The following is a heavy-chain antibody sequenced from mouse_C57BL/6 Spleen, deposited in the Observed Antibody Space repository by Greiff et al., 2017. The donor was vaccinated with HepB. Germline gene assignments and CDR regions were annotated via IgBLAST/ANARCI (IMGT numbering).Heavy chain of an antibody. J-gene: IGHJ1*03. Sequence: QVHVKQSGAELVRPGASVKLSCKASGYTFTDYYINWVKQRPGQGLEWIARIYPGSGNTYYNEKFKGKATLTAEKSSSTAYMQLSSLTSEDSAVSFCARDHYYGSSYGYFDVWGTGTTVTVSS. D-gene: IGHD1-1*01. V-gene: IGHV1-76*01. CDR1: GYTFTDYY. CDR3: ARDHYYGSSYGYFDV. CDR2: IYPGSGNT.